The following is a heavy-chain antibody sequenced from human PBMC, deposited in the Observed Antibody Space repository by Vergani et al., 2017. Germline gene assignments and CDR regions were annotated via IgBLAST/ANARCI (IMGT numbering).Heavy chain of an antibody. J-gene: IGHJ6*02. CDR3: ARTFTPYYYDSSGYQRHYYYGMDV. CDR1: GYTFTSYD. D-gene: IGHD3-22*01. Sequence: QVQLVQSGAEVKKPGASVKVSCKASGYTFTSYDINWVRQATGQGLEWMGWMNPNSGNTGYAQKFQGRVTMTRDTSISTAYRELSRLRSDDTAVYYCARTFTPYYYDSSGYQRHYYYGMDVWGQGTTVTVSS. V-gene: IGHV1-8*01. CDR2: MNPNSGNT.